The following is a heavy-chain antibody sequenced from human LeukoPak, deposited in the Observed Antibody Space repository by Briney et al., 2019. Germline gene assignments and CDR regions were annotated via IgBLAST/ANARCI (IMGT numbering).Heavy chain of an antibody. Sequence: ASVKVSCKASGYTFTGYCVHWVRQAPGQGLEWIGRINPNADITTYARKFQGRVTVTRDTSINTAYMELSSLRSGDTAVYYCVRSRLDGYDSGGYLYYFDYWGQGTLVTVSS. CDR3: VRSRLDGYDSGGYLYYFDY. V-gene: IGHV1-2*06. D-gene: IGHD3-22*01. J-gene: IGHJ4*02. CDR2: INPNADIT. CDR1: GYTFTGYC.